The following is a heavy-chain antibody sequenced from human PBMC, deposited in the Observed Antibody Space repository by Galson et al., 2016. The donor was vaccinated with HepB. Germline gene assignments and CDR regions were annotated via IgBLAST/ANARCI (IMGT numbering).Heavy chain of an antibody. D-gene: IGHD2/OR15-2a*01. J-gene: IGHJ4*02. Sequence: SVKVSCKAFGSTFTTSGISWVRQAPGQGLEWMGWISTYSGDTKYAQNFQGGLTLITDSSTTTAYMELRSLRFDDTAMYYCARDVQYRFDSWGQGTLVTVSS. CDR1: GSTFTTSG. CDR3: ARDVQYRFDS. CDR2: ISTYSGDT. V-gene: IGHV1-18*01.